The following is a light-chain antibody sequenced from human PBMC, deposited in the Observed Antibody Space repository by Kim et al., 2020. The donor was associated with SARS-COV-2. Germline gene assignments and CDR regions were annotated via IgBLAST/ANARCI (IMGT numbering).Light chain of an antibody. CDR2: EDN. CDR1: KLGNKY. CDR3: QAWDNSTVI. Sequence: SYELTQPPSESVSPGQTASITCSGDKLGNKYTCWYQQKPGQSPVSVIYEDNKRPSGIPERFSGSNSGSTATLTISGTQAMDEADYFCQAWDNSTVIFGGG. V-gene: IGLV3-1*01. J-gene: IGLJ2*01.